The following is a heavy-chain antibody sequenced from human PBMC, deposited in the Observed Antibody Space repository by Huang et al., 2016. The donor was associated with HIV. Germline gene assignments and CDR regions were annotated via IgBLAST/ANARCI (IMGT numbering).Heavy chain of an antibody. V-gene: IGHV3-23*01. CDR1: GFTFNSYA. D-gene: IGHD3-3*01. CDR2: ISGRGGNT. J-gene: IGHJ6*02. CDR3: SRDDFWSGYSDYYGLDV. Sequence: EVQLLESGGGLVQPGGSLRLSCAASGFTFNSYAMSGVRQAPGKGLGWASAISGRGGNTYYAASVKGRFTISRDNSKNTLFLQMSGLRAEDTAVYYCSRDDFWSGYSDYYGLDVWGQGTTVTVSS.